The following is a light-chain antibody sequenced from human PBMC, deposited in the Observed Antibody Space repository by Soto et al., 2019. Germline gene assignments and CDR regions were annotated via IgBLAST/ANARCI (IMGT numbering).Light chain of an antibody. CDR3: QQYGTSPLT. CDR1: QSVRSNS. J-gene: IGKJ4*01. V-gene: IGKV3-20*01. Sequence: PGESATLSCTASQSVRSNSLAWYQQKPGQAPRLLMFGASGRATGTPPRFSGRGSGTDFTHTISRLEPEDFAVYYCQQYGTSPLTFGGGTKVDI. CDR2: GAS.